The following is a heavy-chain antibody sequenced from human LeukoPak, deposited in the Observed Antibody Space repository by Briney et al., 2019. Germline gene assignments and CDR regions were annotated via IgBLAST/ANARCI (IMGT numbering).Heavy chain of an antibody. CDR2: IKEDGSEK. CDR3: AKYVNAVDF. J-gene: IGHJ4*02. Sequence: PGGSLRLSCVATGFTSSKAWMTWVRQAPGKGLEWVANIKEDGSEKYYVDSVKGRFTISRDNAKNSLYLQMNSLRAEDTAVYYCAKYVNAVDFWGQGTLVTVSS. D-gene: IGHD2/OR15-2a*01. V-gene: IGHV3-7*01. CDR1: GFTSSKAW.